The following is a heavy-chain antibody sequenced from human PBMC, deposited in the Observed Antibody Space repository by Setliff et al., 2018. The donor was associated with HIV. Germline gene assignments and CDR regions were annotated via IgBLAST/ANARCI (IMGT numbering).Heavy chain of an antibody. Sequence: GASVKVSCKASGYAFSDYPIHWVRQAPGQRPEWMGWINTGRGIARYSHHFQARVTFSRDTSANTAYMRLNSVTAADTAVYYCARGATLLPGYSDRWEYFYMDVWGKGTTVTVSS. CDR1: GYAFSDYP. V-gene: IGHV1-3*04. CDR2: INTGRGIA. J-gene: IGHJ6*03. CDR3: ARGATLLPGYSDRWEYFYMDV. D-gene: IGHD5-12*01.